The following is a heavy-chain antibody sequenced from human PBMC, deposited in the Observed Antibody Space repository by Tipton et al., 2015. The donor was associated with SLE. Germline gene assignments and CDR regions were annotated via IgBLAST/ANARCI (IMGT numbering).Heavy chain of an antibody. J-gene: IGHJ4*02. CDR2: IDYRDIT. CDR3: AKDSGTYYFDF. CDR1: GGSVSSNY. Sequence: TLSLTCTVSGGSVSSNYWSWIRQPPGKGLEWIGYIDYRDITNYNPSLKSRVTMSIDTSKNQFSLKLSSVTAAGTAVYYCAKDSGTYYFDFWGQGVLVNVSS. V-gene: IGHV4-59*02. D-gene: IGHD1-26*01.